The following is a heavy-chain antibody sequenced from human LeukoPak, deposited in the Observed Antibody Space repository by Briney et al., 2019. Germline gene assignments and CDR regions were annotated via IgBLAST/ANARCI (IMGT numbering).Heavy chain of an antibody. Sequence: PGRSLSLSCAASGFTFSTYDMHWVRHAPGKGLEWVAVIGYDGSKKDYADSVKGRFTISRDNSKNTLYLQMNSLRAEDTAVYYCAREMNYGDYFDYWGQGTLVTVSS. V-gene: IGHV3-33*01. J-gene: IGHJ4*02. CDR2: IGYDGSKK. D-gene: IGHD4-17*01. CDR1: GFTFSTYD. CDR3: AREMNYGDYFDY.